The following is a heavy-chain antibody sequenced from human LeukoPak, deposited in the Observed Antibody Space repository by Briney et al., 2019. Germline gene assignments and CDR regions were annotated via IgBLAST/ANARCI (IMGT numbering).Heavy chain of an antibody. CDR3: ARDPAYSSGWYSDHDTNFDY. V-gene: IGHV1-18*01. J-gene: IGHJ4*02. CDR1: GYTFTSYG. D-gene: IGHD6-19*01. Sequence: ASVKVSCKASGYTFTSYGISWVRQAPGQGLEWMGWISAYNGNTNYAQKLQGRVTMTTDTSTSTAYMELRSLRSDDTAVYYCARDPAYSSGWYSDHDTNFDYWGQGTLVTVSS. CDR2: ISAYNGNT.